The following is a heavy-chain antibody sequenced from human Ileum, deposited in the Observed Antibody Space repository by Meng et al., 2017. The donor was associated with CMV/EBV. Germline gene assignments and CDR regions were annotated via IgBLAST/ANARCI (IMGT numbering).Heavy chain of an antibody. D-gene: IGHD2-2*02. J-gene: IGHJ6*02. V-gene: IGHV5-51*01. CDR2: IYPGDSDT. CDR1: GYSFTSYC. CDR3: ARHGDIVVVPAAIPSGYYYGMDV. Sequence: GESLKISCKGSGYSFTSYCIGWVRQMPGKGLEWMGIIYPGDSDTRYSPSFQGQVTISADKSISTAYLQWSSLKASDTAMYYCARHGDIVVVPAAIPSGYYYGMDVWGQGTTVTVSS.